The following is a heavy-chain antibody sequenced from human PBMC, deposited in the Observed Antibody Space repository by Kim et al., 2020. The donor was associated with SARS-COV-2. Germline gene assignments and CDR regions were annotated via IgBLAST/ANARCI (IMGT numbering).Heavy chain of an antibody. CDR1: GFTFDTYA. J-gene: IGHJ6*02. D-gene: IGHD3-22*01. Sequence: GGSLRLSCVASGFTFDTYAMSWVRQVPVKGLEWVSVISGNGINKFYADSVRGRFTISRDNSENTLYLQMNSLRDEDTALYYCAKVVVMDGYNYYYYYAMDVWGQGTAVTVSS. CDR3: AKVVVMDGYNYYYYYAMDV. CDR2: ISGNGINK. V-gene: IGHV3-23*01.